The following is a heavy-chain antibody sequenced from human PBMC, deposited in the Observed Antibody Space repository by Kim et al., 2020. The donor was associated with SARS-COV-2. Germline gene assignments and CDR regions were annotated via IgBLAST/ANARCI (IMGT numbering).Heavy chain of an antibody. V-gene: IGHV3-7*01. CDR2: IKQDGSEK. J-gene: IGHJ4*02. CDR1: GFTFSSYW. D-gene: IGHD3-22*01. Sequence: GGSLRLFCAASGFTFSSYWMSWVRQAPGKGLEWVANIKQDGSEKYYVDSVKGRFTISRDNAKNSLYLQMNSLRAEDTAVYYCARVGYYYDSSGYLADYWGQGTLVTVSS. CDR3: ARVGYYYDSSGYLADY.